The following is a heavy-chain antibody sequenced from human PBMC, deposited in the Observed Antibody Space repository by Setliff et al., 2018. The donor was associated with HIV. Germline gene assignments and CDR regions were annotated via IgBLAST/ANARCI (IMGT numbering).Heavy chain of an antibody. J-gene: IGHJ5*02. CDR1: GGSISSGGYY. D-gene: IGHD5-12*01. CDR3: ARRSGGYDLFFDS. Sequence: SETLSLTCTVSGGSISSGGYYWSWIRQHPGKGLEWIGSIYYSGTTYHNPSLKSRVTISVHTSKNLLSLSLVSVTATDTAIYYCARRSGGYDLFFDSWGQGMLVTVSS. CDR2: IYYSGTT. V-gene: IGHV4-39*01.